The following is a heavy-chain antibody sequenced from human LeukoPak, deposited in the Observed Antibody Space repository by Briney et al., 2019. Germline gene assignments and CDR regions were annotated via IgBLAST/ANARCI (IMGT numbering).Heavy chain of an antibody. CDR3: VRDSRWLQFLYYYDY. D-gene: IGHD5-24*01. CDR2: INSDGSST. Sequence: PGGSLRLSCAASGFTFSSYWMHWVRQAPGKGLVWVSRINSDGSSTSYADSVKGRFTISRDNAKNTLYLQMNSLRAEDTAVYYCVRDSRWLQFLYYYDYWGQGTLVTVSS. J-gene: IGHJ4*02. CDR1: GFTFSSYW. V-gene: IGHV3-74*01.